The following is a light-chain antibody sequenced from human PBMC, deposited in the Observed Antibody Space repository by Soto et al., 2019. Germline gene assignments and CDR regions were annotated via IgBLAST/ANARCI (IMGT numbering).Light chain of an antibody. CDR2: DVS. Sequence: QSALTQPASVSGSPGQSITISCTGTSSDVGGYNYVSWYQQHPGKAPKLMIYDVSNRPSGVSNRLSGSKSGNTASLTISGLQAKHEADYYCSSYTSSSTRLYVFGTGTKVTVL. CDR1: SSDVGGYNY. J-gene: IGLJ1*01. V-gene: IGLV2-14*01. CDR3: SSYTSSSTRLYV.